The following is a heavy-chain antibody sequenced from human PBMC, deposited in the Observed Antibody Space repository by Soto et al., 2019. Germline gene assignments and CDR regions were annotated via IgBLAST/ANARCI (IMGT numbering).Heavy chain of an antibody. D-gene: IGHD3-10*01. CDR1: GFTFSSYA. J-gene: IGHJ5*02. Sequence: GGSLRLSCAASGFTFSSYAMSWVRQAPGKGLEWVSAISGSGGSTYYADSVKGRFTISRDNSKNTLYLQMNSLRAEDTAVYYCAKGLLWFGELLPGSWFDPWGQGTLVTVSS. V-gene: IGHV3-23*01. CDR2: ISGSGGST. CDR3: AKGLLWFGELLPGSWFDP.